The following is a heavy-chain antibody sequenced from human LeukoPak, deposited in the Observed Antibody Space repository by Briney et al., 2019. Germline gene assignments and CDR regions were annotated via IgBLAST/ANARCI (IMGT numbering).Heavy chain of an antibody. CDR3: ARDGRIAVAGFYYYYGMDV. CDR2: IYYGGST. V-gene: IGHV4-59*01. D-gene: IGHD6-19*01. Sequence: PSETLSLTCTVSGGSISSYYWSWIRQPPGKGLEWIGYIYYGGSTNYNPSLKSRVTISVDTSKNQFSLKLSPVTAADTAMYYCARDGRIAVAGFYYYYGMDVWGQGTTVTVSS. CDR1: GGSISSYY. J-gene: IGHJ6*02.